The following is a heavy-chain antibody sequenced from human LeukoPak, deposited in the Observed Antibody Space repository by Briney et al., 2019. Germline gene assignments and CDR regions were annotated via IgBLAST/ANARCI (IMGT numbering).Heavy chain of an antibody. Sequence: QPGGSLRLSCAASGFTFSSYIMNWVRQAPGKGLEWVSYISSRGGTIYYADSVKGRFTISRDNAKNSLYLQMNSLRAEDTAVYYCARQGWLQLNFPDYWGQGALVTVSS. J-gene: IGHJ4*02. CDR1: GFTFSSYI. D-gene: IGHD5-24*01. V-gene: IGHV3-48*01. CDR3: ARQGWLQLNFPDY. CDR2: ISSRGGTI.